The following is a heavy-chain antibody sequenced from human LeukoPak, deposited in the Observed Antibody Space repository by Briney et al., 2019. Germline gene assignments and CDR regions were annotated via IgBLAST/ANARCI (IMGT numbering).Heavy chain of an antibody. V-gene: IGHV1-24*01. D-gene: IGHD3-10*01. J-gene: IGHJ5*02. CDR3: ATDWKNMVRGQGGWFDP. CDR2: FDPEDGET. Sequence: ASVKVSCKVSGYTLTELSMHWVRQAPGKGLEWMGGFDPEDGETIYAQKFRGRVTMTEDTSTDTAYMELSSLRSEDTAVYYCATDWKNMVRGQGGWFDPWGQGTLVTVSS. CDR1: GYTLTELS.